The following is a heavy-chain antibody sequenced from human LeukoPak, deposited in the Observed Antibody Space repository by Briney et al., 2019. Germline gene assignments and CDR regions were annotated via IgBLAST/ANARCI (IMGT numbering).Heavy chain of an antibody. D-gene: IGHD3-10*01. CDR2: IYYSGST. CDR3: ARDRITMVSEDPGEFDY. V-gene: IGHV4-31*03. J-gene: IGHJ4*02. Sequence: SQTLSLTCTVSGGSISSGGYYWSWIRQHPGKGLEWIGYIYYSGSTYYNPSLKSRVTISVDTSKNQFSLKLSSVTAADTAVYYCARDRITMVSEDPGEFDYWGQGTLVTVSS. CDR1: GGSISSGGYY.